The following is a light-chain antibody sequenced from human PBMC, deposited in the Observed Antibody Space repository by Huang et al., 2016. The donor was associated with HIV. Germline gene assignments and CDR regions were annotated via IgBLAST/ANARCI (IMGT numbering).Light chain of an antibody. V-gene: IGKV3-20*01. J-gene: IGKJ2*01. Sequence: IVLTQSPGTLSLSPGERATLPCRASQSVTSNYLAWYHKKPGQAPRHLVYGASSRDTGIPDRFSGGGYETDFTLTIGRLEPEDFAVYYCHQYGASPGTFGQGTKLEI. CDR3: HQYGASPGT. CDR2: GAS. CDR1: QSVTSNY.